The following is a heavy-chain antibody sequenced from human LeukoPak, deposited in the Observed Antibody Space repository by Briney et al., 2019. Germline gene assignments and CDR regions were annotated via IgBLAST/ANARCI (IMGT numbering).Heavy chain of an antibody. CDR3: TRRGMALDAFDV. J-gene: IGHJ3*01. V-gene: IGHV3-74*01. CDR2: IYSDGITT. D-gene: IGHD3-16*01. Sequence: GGSLRLSCAASGFTFSSYWMHWVRQAPGKGLVWVPRIYSDGITTNYADSVKGRFTISRDNAKNTLYPQMDSLRAEDTAVYYCTRRGMALDAFDVWGQGTMVTVSS. CDR1: GFTFSSYW.